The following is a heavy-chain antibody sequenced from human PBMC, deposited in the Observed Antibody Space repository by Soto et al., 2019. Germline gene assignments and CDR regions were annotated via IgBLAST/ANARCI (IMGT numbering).Heavy chain of an antibody. J-gene: IGHJ4*01. CDR3: ARRGSGSYYDY. Sequence: EVQLLESGGGLVQPGGSLRLSCVASGFTFSSYAMRWVRQAPGKGVEWVSAISGSGGSTYYADSVKGRFTISRDNSNNTQYLQMNSLRAEDTAVYYCARRGSGSYYDYWGHGTQVAVSS. V-gene: IGHV3-23*01. CDR1: GFTFSSYA. CDR2: ISGSGGST. D-gene: IGHD1-26*01.